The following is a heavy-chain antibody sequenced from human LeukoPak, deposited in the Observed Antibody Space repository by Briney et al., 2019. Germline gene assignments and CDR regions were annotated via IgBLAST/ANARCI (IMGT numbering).Heavy chain of an antibody. J-gene: IGHJ4*02. D-gene: IGHD3-10*01. CDR2: VQSKTDGEPT. CDR1: GFTFTNAW. CDR3: TTDLGTYYHGSQRLIPIDY. Sequence: GCSLTLSCVDSGFTFTNAWLFWLRQAPGKGLEWIGRVQSKTDGEPTHYADPVRGRFTISRDDSKSAVYLKMNSLKIEDTAVYYCTTDLGTYYHGSQRLIPIDYWGQGTLVTVSS. V-gene: IGHV3-15*01.